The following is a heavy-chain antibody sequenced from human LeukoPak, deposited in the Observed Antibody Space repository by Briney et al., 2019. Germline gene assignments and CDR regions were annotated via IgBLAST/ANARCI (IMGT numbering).Heavy chain of an antibody. CDR3: ASYPRYSSSPPFDY. V-gene: IGHV1-18*01. CDR1: GYTFTSYG. CDR2: ISAYNGNT. J-gene: IGHJ4*02. D-gene: IGHD6-19*01. Sequence: KPGASVKVSCKASGYTFTSYGISWVRQAPGQGLEWMGWISAYNGNTNYAQKLQGRVTMTTDTSTSTAYMELRSLRSDDTAVYYCASYPRYSSSPPFDYWGQGTLVTVSS.